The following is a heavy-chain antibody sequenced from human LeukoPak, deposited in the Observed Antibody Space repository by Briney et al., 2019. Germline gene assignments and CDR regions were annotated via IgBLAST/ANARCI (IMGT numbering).Heavy chain of an antibody. CDR3: TKGSSSSRPYYFDY. D-gene: IGHD6-6*01. Sequence: GGSLRLSCAASGFTFSNYAMSRVRQAPGKGLEWISAITGGGGDTYYADSVKGRFTISRDNSKNTLYLQMNSLRVEDTAVYYCTKGSSSSRPYYFDYWGQGALVTVSS. J-gene: IGHJ4*02. CDR1: GFTFSNYA. CDR2: ITGGGGDT. V-gene: IGHV3-23*01.